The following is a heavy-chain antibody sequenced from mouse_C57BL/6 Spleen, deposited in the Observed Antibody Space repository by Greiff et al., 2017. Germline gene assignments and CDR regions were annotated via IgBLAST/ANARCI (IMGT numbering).Heavy chain of an antibody. D-gene: IGHD1-1*01. CDR3: ARGVYYDSSGFDY. CDR2: IYPGDGDT. CDR1: GYAFSSSW. J-gene: IGHJ2*01. Sequence: VQLQQSGPELVKPGASVTISCTASGYAFSSSWMHWVKQRPGKGLEWIGRIYPGDGDTNYNGKFKGKATLTADKSSSTAYMQLSSLTSEDSAVYFCARGVYYDSSGFDYWGQGTTLTVSS. V-gene: IGHV1-82*01.